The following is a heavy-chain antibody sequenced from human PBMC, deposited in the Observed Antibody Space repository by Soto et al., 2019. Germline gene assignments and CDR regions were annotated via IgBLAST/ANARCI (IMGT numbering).Heavy chain of an antibody. CDR1: GGSISSGGYY. Sequence: QVQLQESGPGLVKPSQTLSLTCTVSGGSISSGGYYWSWIRQHPGKGLEWIGYIYYSGSTYYNPSLKSRVTISVDTSKNQFSLKLSSVTAADTAVYYCARASRYCISTSCYHILNWFDPWGQGTLVTVSS. J-gene: IGHJ5*02. CDR2: IYYSGST. V-gene: IGHV4-31*03. CDR3: ARASRYCISTSCYHILNWFDP. D-gene: IGHD2-2*01.